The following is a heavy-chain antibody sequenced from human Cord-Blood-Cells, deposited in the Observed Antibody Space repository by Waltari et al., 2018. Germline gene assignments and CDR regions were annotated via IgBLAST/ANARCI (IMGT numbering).Heavy chain of an antibody. CDR3: ARGDGGFDY. Sequence: EVQLVESGGGLVQPGGSLRLSCAASGFTFSSDAMHWVRQAPGKGLEYVSAISSNGGSTYYANSVKGRFTISRDNSKNTLYLQMGSLRAEDMAVYYCARGDGGFDYWGQGTLVTVSS. J-gene: IGHJ4*02. V-gene: IGHV3-64*01. D-gene: IGHD3-16*01. CDR2: ISSNGGST. CDR1: GFTFSSDA.